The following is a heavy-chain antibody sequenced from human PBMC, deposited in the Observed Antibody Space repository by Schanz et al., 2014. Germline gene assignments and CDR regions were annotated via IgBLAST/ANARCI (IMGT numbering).Heavy chain of an antibody. Sequence: QLQLQESGPGLVKPSETLSLTCTVSGGSIRRSTYYWGWIRQPPGKGLEWVASIYNSGSAYYGPPLKSRVPISVETSKNQFSLRLNSVTASDTAVYYCVRQLLWFGESGVDTWGQGTLVVVSS. J-gene: IGHJ5*02. CDR2: IYNSGSA. CDR1: GGSIRRSTYY. V-gene: IGHV4-39*01. CDR3: VRQLLWFGESGVDT. D-gene: IGHD3-10*01.